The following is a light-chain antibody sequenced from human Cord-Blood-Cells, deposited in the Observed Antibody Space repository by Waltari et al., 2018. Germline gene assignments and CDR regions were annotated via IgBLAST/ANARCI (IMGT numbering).Light chain of an antibody. Sequence: QSALTHPASVSGSPGQSIPIPSPGTTSDVGSNTLSPGYQQHPGKAPKPMIYEVSKRPSGVSNRFSGSKSGNTASLTISGLQAEDEADYYCCSYAGSSTYVVFGGGTKLTVL. CDR1: TSDVGSNTL. V-gene: IGLV2-23*02. CDR3: CSYAGSSTYVV. J-gene: IGLJ2*01. CDR2: EVS.